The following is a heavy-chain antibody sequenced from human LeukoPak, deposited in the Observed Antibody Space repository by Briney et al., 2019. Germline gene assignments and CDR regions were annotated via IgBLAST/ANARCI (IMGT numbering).Heavy chain of an antibody. J-gene: IGHJ4*02. CDR3: ARGLYRGSGATGY. V-gene: IGHV4-39*07. CDR1: GGSISSSSYY. CDR2: INHSGST. D-gene: IGHD3-10*01. Sequence: SETLSLTCTVSGGSISSSSYYWSWIRQPPGKGLEWIGEINHSGSTNYNPSLKSRVTISVDTSKNQFSLKLSSVTAADTAVYYCARGLYRGSGATGYWGQGTLVTVSS.